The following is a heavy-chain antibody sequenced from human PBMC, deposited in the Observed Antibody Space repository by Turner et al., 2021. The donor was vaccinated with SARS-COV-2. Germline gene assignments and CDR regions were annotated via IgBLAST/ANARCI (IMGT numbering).Heavy chain of an antibody. CDR3: ARETVNNWVDP. Sequence: QVQLQESGPRLVKPLETLSLTCTVSGGSMNSTYWSWIRQPPGKRLEWIGYIYYRGSTNYNPSLKSRVTISVDTSKNQFSLKLNSVTAADTAIYFCARETVNNWVDPWGQGTLVTVSS. CDR1: GGSMNSTY. V-gene: IGHV4-59*13. CDR2: IYYRGST. D-gene: IGHD2-21*02. J-gene: IGHJ5*02.